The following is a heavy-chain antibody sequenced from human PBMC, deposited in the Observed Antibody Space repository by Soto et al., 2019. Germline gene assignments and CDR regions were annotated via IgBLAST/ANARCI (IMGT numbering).Heavy chain of an antibody. D-gene: IGHD6-6*01. CDR2: IIPIFGTA. CDR1: GGTFSSYA. J-gene: IGHJ6*02. V-gene: IGHV1-69*13. CDR3: AREVPMEGSSSNYYYYYSMDV. Sequence: GASVKVSCKASGGTFSSYAISWVRQAPGQGLEWMGGIIPIFGTANYAQKFQGRVTITADESTSTAYMELSSLRSEDTAVYYCAREVPMEGSSSNYYYYYSMDVWGQGTAVTVSS.